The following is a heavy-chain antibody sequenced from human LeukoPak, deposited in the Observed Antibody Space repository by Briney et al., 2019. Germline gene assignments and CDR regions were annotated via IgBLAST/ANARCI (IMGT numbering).Heavy chain of an antibody. CDR3: ARASHDYGDYSHFDY. D-gene: IGHD4-17*01. CDR2: INHSGST. CDR1: GGSFSGYY. J-gene: IGHJ4*02. Sequence: SETLSLTCAVSGGSFSGYYWSWIRQPPGKGLEWIGEINHSGSTNYNPSLKSRVTISVDTSKNQFSLKLSSVTAADTAVYYCARASHDYGDYSHFDYWGQGTLVTVSS. V-gene: IGHV4-34*01.